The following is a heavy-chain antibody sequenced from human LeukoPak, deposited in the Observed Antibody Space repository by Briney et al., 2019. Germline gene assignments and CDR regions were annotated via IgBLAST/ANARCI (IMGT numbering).Heavy chain of an antibody. CDR2: ISSSGSTI. CDR1: GFTFSSYE. Sequence: GGSMRLSCAASGFTFSSYEMNWVRQAPGKGLEWVSYISSSGSTIYYADSVKGRFTISRDNAKNSLYLQMNSLRAEDTAVYYCARELGYSSGWTGLVPGYYGMDVWGKGTTVTVSS. CDR3: ARELGYSSGWTGLVPGYYGMDV. D-gene: IGHD6-19*01. V-gene: IGHV3-48*03. J-gene: IGHJ6*04.